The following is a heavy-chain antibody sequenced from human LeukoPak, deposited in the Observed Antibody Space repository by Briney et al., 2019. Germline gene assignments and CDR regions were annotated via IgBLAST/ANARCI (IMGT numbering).Heavy chain of an antibody. J-gene: IGHJ4*02. CDR1: GFTFQNYA. V-gene: IGHV3-43*02. D-gene: IGHD6-19*01. Sequence: PGEPLRLSCAASGFTFQNYAMHWVRQAPGRGLEWVSLVTGDGITKYYADSVKGRFTISRDDSKTSIYLQMNGLTIEDTAFYFCARDSGSGWDFDYWGQGTLVTVSS. CDR2: VTGDGITK. CDR3: ARDSGSGWDFDY.